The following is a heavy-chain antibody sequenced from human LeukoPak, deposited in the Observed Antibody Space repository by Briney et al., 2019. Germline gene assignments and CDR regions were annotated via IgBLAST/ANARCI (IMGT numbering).Heavy chain of an antibody. D-gene: IGHD1-26*01. CDR2: INSDGSST. CDR3: ARVQWELRGVGSYFEY. J-gene: IGHJ4*02. V-gene: IGHV3-74*01. Sequence: GGSLRLSCAASGFTFSSYWMHWVRQAPGKGLVWVSRINSDGSSTSYADSVKGRFTISRDNAKNTLYLQMNSLRAEDTAVYYCARVQWELRGVGSYFEYWGQGALVTVSS. CDR1: GFTFSSYW.